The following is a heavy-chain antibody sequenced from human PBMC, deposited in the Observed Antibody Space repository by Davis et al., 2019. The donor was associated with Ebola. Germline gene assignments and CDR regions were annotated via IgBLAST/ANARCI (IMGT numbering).Heavy chain of an antibody. V-gene: IGHV4-39*01. J-gene: IGHJ5*02. D-gene: IGHD2-8*01. CDR1: GGSISSSSYY. CDR2: IYYSGST. CDR3: ARVPRRYCTNGVCYTGGGLLPGWFDP. Sequence: PSETLSLTCTVSGGSISSSSYYWGWIRQPPGKGLEWIGSIYYSGSTYYNPSLKSRVTISVDTSKNQFSLKLSSVTAADTAVYYCARVPRRYCTNGVCYTGGGLLPGWFDPWGQGTLVTVSS.